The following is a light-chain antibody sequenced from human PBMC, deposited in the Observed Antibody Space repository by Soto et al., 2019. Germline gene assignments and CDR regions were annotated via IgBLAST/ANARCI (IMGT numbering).Light chain of an antibody. Sequence: QAVVTQEPSFSVSPGGTVTLTCALSSGSVSSSIYPSWYQQTPGQAPRTLIYSTNTRSSGVPDRFSGSILGNKAALTITGAQEDDESDYFCVLYMGSGIWVFGGGTKLTVL. CDR3: VLYMGSGIWV. CDR1: SGSVSSSIY. J-gene: IGLJ3*02. CDR2: STN. V-gene: IGLV8-61*01.